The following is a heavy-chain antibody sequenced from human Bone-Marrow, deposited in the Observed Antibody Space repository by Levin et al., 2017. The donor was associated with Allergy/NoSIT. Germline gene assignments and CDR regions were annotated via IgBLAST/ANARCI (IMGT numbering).Heavy chain of an antibody. CDR1: GFTVGNNY. V-gene: IGHV3-66*01. J-gene: IGHJ4*02. D-gene: IGHD6-13*01. CDR2: IYSGGST. CDR3: ARDTPGVAAAGSGY. Sequence: GGSLRLSCAVSGFTVGNNYMSWVRQAPGKGLEWVSLIYSGGSTYYADSVKGRFTISRDSSKNTLYLQMNNLRVEDTAVYYCARDTPGVAAAGSGYWGQGTLVTVSS.